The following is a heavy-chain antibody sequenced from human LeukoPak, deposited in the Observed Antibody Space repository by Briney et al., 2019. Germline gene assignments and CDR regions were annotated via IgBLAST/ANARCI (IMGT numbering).Heavy chain of an antibody. CDR3: ARDDSAGAWELLWDY. CDR1: GFTFSSYG. D-gene: IGHD1-26*01. Sequence: PGGSLRLSCAASGFTFSSYGVHWVRQAPGKGLEWVAVIWYDGSNKYYADSVKGRFTISRDNSKNTLYLQMNSLRDDDTAVYYCARDDSAGAWELLWDYWGQGTLVTVSS. V-gene: IGHV3-33*01. J-gene: IGHJ4*02. CDR2: IWYDGSNK.